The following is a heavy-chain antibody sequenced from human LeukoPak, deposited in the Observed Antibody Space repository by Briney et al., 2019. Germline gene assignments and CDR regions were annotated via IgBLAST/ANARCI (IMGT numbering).Heavy chain of an antibody. D-gene: IGHD3-10*01. Sequence: ASVKVSCKASGYTFTGYYMHWVRQAPGQGLEWMGWINPNSGGTNYAQKFQGRVTMTRDTSISTAYMELSRLRSDDTAVYYCARVAITMVRGEGGVVDYWGQGTLVTVSS. V-gene: IGHV1-2*02. CDR2: INPNSGGT. J-gene: IGHJ4*02. CDR3: ARVAITMVRGEGGVVDY. CDR1: GYTFTGYY.